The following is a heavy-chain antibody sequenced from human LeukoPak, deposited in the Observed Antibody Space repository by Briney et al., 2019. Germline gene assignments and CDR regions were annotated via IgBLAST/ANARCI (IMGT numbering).Heavy chain of an antibody. J-gene: IGHJ4*02. Sequence: SETLSLTCTVSGGSISNYYWSWIRQPPGKGLEWIGYIYYSGSANYNPSLMSRVTMSVDTSKNQFSLKLSSVTAADTAVYYCARDGSSYYFDYWGQGALVTVSS. D-gene: IGHD6-6*01. CDR2: IYYSGSA. CDR1: GGSISNYY. CDR3: ARDGSSYYFDY. V-gene: IGHV4-59*01.